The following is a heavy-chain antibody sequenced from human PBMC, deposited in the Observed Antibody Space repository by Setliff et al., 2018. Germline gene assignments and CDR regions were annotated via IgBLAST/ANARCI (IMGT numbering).Heavy chain of an antibody. D-gene: IGHD2-8*02. CDR1: GDSISDYY. V-gene: IGHV4-59*12. CDR3: ARGPPLVSTGTD. Sequence: LSLTCTVSGDSISDYYWTWIRQPPGKGLEWIGYIYYSGSTNYNPSLKSRVTISVDTSKNQFSLKLSSVTAADTAVYYCARGPPLVSTGTDWGQGTLVTVSS. J-gene: IGHJ4*02. CDR2: IYYSGST.